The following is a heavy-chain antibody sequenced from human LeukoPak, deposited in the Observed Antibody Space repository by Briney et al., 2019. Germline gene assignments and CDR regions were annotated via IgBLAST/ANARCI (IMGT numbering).Heavy chain of an antibody. V-gene: IGHV1-69*06. Sequence: GSSVKASCKASGGTFSSYGVTWVRQAPGQGLEWMGRIIPIFGTTDYAQKFQGRVTITADKSTSTAYMELSSLRSEDTAMYYCAKSLESSAYYYVQYDAFDIWGQGTVVTVSS. J-gene: IGHJ3*02. CDR3: AKSLESSAYYYVQYDAFDI. CDR2: IIPIFGTT. CDR1: GGTFSSYG. D-gene: IGHD3-22*01.